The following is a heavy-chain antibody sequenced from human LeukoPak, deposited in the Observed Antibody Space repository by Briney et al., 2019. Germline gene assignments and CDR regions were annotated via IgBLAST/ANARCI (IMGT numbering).Heavy chain of an antibody. CDR1: GGSISSGSYY. V-gene: IGHV4-61*02. D-gene: IGHD3-16*01. J-gene: IGHJ6*03. CDR2: IYTSGST. Sequence: SKTLSLICTVSGGSISSGSYYWSWIRQPAGKGLEWIGRIYTSGSTNYNPSLKSRVTISVDTSKNQFSLKLSSVTAADTAVYYCARVDYVWGSSYYYYYYMDVWGKGTTVTVSS. CDR3: ARVDYVWGSSYYYYYYMDV.